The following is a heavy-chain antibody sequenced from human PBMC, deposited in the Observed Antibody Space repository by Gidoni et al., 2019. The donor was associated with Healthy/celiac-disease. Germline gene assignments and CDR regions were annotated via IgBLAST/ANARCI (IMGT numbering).Heavy chain of an antibody. V-gene: IGHV3-30*18. CDR3: AKDASYDSSGRGYYYGMDV. CDR2: ISYDGSNK. Sequence: QVQLVESGGVVVQPGRSLRLSCAASGFTFSCSGMRWVRQAPGTGLEWVAVISYDGSNKYYADSVKGRVTISRDKSKNTLYLQRNSLRAEDTAVYYCAKDASYDSSGRGYYYGMDVWGQGTTVTVSS. CDR1: GFTFSCSG. J-gene: IGHJ6*02. D-gene: IGHD3-22*01.